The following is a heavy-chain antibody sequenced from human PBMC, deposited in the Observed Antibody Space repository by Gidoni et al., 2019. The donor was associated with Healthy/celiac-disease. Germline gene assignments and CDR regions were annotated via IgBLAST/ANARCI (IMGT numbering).Heavy chain of an antibody. CDR2: INPNSGGT. CDR1: GYTFTGYY. J-gene: IGHJ4*02. CDR3: AREGPLHYYGSGSADY. V-gene: IGHV1-2*04. Sequence: QVQLVQSGAEVKKPGASVKVSCKASGYTFTGYYMHWVRQAPGQGLEWMGWINPNSGGTNYAQKVQGWVTMTRDTSISTAYMELSRLRSDDTAVYYCAREGPLHYYGSGSADYWGQGTLVTVSS. D-gene: IGHD3-10*01.